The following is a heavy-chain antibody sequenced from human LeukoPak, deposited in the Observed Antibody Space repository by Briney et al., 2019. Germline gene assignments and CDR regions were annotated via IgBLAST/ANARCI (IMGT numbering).Heavy chain of an antibody. D-gene: IGHD3-22*01. V-gene: IGHV1-69*05. CDR1: GGTFSSYA. CDR3: ARVRGYYDSSGYYYPFYFDY. J-gene: IGHJ4*02. CDR2: IIPIFGTA. Sequence: ASVKVSCKASGGTFSSYAISRVRQAPGQGLEWMGGIIPIFGTANYAQKFQGRVTITTDESTSTAYMELSSLRSEDTAVYYCARVRGYYDSSGYYYPFYFDYWGQGTLVTVSS.